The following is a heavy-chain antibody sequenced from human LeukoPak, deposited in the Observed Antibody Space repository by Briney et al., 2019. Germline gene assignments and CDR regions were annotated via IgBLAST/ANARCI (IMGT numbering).Heavy chain of an antibody. CDR1: GFTFSSYG. CDR2: IWCDGSNK. CDR3: AKEGYYDSSGYPYFDY. Sequence: GGSLRLSCAASGFTFSSYGMHWVRQAPGKGLEWVAVIWCDGSNKYYADSVKGRFTISRDNSKNTLYLQMNSLRAEDTAVYYCAKEGYYDSSGYPYFDYWGQGTLVTVSS. J-gene: IGHJ4*02. D-gene: IGHD3-22*01. V-gene: IGHV3-33*06.